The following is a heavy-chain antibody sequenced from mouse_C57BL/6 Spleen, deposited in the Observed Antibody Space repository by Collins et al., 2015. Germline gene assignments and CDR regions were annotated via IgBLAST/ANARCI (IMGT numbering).Heavy chain of an antibody. CDR2: IDPSAGET. CDR3: ARSSLYYYGFSHAWFTY. D-gene: IGHD1-1*01. V-gene: IGHV1-69*02. CDR1: GYTFTSYW. Sequence: QVQLQQSGAELVKPGTPVKLSCKASGYTFTSYWMNWVKQRPGRGLERIGRIDPSAGETHYNQKFKDKATLTVDKSSNTTYIQLSSLTFEDSAVYYCARSSLYYYGFSHAWFTYWGQGTLVTVSA. J-gene: IGHJ3*01.